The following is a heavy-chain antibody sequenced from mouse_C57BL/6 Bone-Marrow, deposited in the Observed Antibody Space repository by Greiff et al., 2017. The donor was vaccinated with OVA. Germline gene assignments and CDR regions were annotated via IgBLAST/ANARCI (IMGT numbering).Heavy chain of an antibody. CDR3: AREEAHSKGYFDY. D-gene: IGHD2-5*01. CDR2: IYPGSGST. J-gene: IGHJ2*01. V-gene: IGHV1-55*01. Sequence: VQLQQPGAELVKPGASVKMSCKASGYTFTSYWITWVKQRPGQGLEWIGDIYPGSGSTNYNEKFKSKATLTVDTSSSTAYMQLSSLTSEDSAVYYCAREEAHSKGYFDYWGQGTTLTVSS. CDR1: GYTFTSYW.